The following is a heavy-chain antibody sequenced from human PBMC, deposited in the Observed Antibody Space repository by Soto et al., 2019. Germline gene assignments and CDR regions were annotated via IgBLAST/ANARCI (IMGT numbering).Heavy chain of an antibody. CDR1: GFTFSDYA. D-gene: IGHD6-19*01. Sequence: DVQLVESGGGLVKPGGSLRLSCAASGFTFSDYAMNWVRQAPGKGLEWVSSISYTGDFIYYADSVKGRFTISRDNAKNALYLQMSGRGPDDTAVYYCARDLLSGANYYAHWGQGTLVTVSS. V-gene: IGHV3-21*04. CDR3: ARDLLSGANYYAH. J-gene: IGHJ4*02. CDR2: ISYTGDFI.